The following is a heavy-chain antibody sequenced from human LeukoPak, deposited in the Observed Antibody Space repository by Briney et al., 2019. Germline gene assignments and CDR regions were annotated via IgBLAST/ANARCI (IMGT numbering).Heavy chain of an antibody. D-gene: IGHD3-22*01. V-gene: IGHV4-39*01. CDR2: MYYSGSP. Sequence: PSETLSLTCTVSGGSISSSSFHWGWIRQPPGKGLEWIGSMYYSGSPSYNPSLKSRVTISVDTSKNQFSLMLSSVTAADTAVYYCASFFYYDSTGSTAVFDYWGQGNLVTVSS. CDR3: ASFFYYDSTGSTAVFDY. J-gene: IGHJ4*02. CDR1: GGSISSSSFH.